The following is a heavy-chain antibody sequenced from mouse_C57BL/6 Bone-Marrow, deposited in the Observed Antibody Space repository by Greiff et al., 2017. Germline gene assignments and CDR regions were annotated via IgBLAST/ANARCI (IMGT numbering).Heavy chain of an antibody. CDR1: EYEFPSHD. CDR2: INSYGGST. J-gene: IGHJ2*01. V-gene: IGHV5-2*01. Sequence: EVKLVESGGGLVQPGESLKLSCESNEYEFPSHDMSWVRKTPEKRLELVAAINSYGGSTYYPDTMERRFIISRDTTKKTLYLQMSRLRSEDTALYYCARQSTIPTSKDYWGQGTTLTVSS. D-gene: IGHD2-12*01. CDR3: ARQSTIPTSKDY.